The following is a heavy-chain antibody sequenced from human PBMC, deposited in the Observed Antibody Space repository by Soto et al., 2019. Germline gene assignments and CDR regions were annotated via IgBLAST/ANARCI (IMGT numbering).Heavy chain of an antibody. Sequence: GRSLRLSCAASGFTFSSYAMSWVRQAPGKGLEWVSAISGSGGSTYYADSVKGRFTISRDNSKNTLYLQMNSLRAEDTAVYYCAKPLWMSLHFDYWGHGTLVRVSA. J-gene: IGHJ4*01. CDR3: AKPLWMSLHFDY. CDR1: GFTFSSYA. V-gene: IGHV3-23*01. D-gene: IGHD2-21*01. CDR2: ISGSGGST.